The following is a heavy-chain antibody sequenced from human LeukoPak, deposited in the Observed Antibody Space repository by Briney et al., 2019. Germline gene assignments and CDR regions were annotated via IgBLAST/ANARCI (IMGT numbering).Heavy chain of an antibody. V-gene: IGHV4-34*01. CDR3: ARRYYYSLGSFPFDC. J-gene: IGHJ4*02. CDR2: IHNSGTT. D-gene: IGHD3-10*01. Sequence: SETLSLTCAVSGGPFSGYFWSWIRQSSGKGLEWIGQIHNSGTTNYNTFLNSRVTISEDTSKNQFYLHLSSVTAADTAVYYCARRYYYSLGSFPFDCWGQGTLVTVSS. CDR1: GGPFSGYF.